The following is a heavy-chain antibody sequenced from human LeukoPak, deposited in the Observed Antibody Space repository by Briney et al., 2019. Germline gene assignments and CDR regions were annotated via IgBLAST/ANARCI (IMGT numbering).Heavy chain of an antibody. CDR2: ISSRSSSI. D-gene: IGHD6-13*01. V-gene: IGHV3-21*01. CDR3: ARGHSEGYFDWFDP. Sequence: GGSLRLSCAASGFTFSTYTMNWVRQAPGMGLEWVSSISSRSSSIYYADSVKGRLTISRDNAKNSLYLQMNSLRAEDTAVYYCARGHSEGYFDWFDPWGQGTLVTVSS. CDR1: GFTFSTYT. J-gene: IGHJ5*02.